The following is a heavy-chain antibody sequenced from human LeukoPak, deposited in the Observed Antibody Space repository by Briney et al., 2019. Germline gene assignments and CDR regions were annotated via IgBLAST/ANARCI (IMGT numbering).Heavy chain of an antibody. J-gene: IGHJ4*02. D-gene: IGHD6-25*01. CDR2: FNSDTGNT. CDR3: ARGGPNKSGWTLDY. CDR1: GYTFTNYA. Sequence: GASVKVSCKASGYTFTNYAIHWVRQAPGQRLEWMGWFNSDTGNTEYLQKFQGRVIITRDTPASTAYMEVSSLRPEDTAVFFCARGGPNKSGWTLDYWGQGTLVTVSS. V-gene: IGHV1-3*01.